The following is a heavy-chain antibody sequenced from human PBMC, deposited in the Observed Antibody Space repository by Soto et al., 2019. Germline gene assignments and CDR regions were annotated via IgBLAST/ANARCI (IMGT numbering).Heavy chain of an antibody. CDR2: ISSSSSTI. CDR1: GFTFSSYS. CDR3: ARDRSSGWFDP. J-gene: IGHJ5*02. D-gene: IGHD6-19*01. V-gene: IGHV3-48*01. Sequence: PGESLKISCAASGFTFSSYSMNWVRQAPGKGLEWVSYISSSSSTIYYADSVKGRFTISRDNAKNSLYLQMNSLRAEDTAVYYCARDRSSGWFDPWGQGTLVTVSS.